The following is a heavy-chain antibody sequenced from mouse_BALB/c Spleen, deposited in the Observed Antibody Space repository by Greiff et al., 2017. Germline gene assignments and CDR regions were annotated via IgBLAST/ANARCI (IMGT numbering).Heavy chain of an antibody. CDR2: INPSTGYT. V-gene: IGHV1-7*01. Sequence: QVQLKESGAELAKPGASVKMSCKASGYTFTSYWMHWVKQRPGQGLEWIGYINPSTGYTEYNQKFKDKATLTADKSSSTAYMQLSSLTSEDSAVYYCARRGSLDYWGQGTTLTVSS. CDR1: GYTFTSYW. CDR3: ARRGSLDY. J-gene: IGHJ2*01.